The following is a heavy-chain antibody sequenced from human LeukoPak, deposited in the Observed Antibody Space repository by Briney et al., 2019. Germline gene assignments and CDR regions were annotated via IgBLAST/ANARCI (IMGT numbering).Heavy chain of an antibody. CDR3: ARARNWGFTFKDI. J-gene: IGHJ3*02. Sequence: SETLSLTCTVSGGSISNYYWSWIRQPPGKGLEWIGYIYYSGSTSYNPSLKSRGTISLDTSKNQFSLKVTSVTAADTAVYYCARARNWGFTFKDIWGQGTMVTVSS. CDR1: GGSISNYY. D-gene: IGHD3-16*01. V-gene: IGHV4-59*01. CDR2: IYYSGST.